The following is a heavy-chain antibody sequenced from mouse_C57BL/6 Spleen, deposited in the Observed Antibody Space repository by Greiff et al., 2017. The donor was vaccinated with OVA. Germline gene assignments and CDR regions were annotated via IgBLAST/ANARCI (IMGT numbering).Heavy chain of an antibody. CDR3: ARSYGSSYLYAMDY. J-gene: IGHJ4*01. V-gene: IGHV1-52*01. CDR1: GYTFTSYW. D-gene: IGHD1-1*01. Sequence: VQLQQPGAELVRPGSSVKLSCKASGYTFTSYWMHWVKQRPIQGLEWIGNIDPSDSETHYNQKFKDKATLTVEKSSSTAYIQLSSLTSEDSAVYYCARSYGSSYLYAMDYWGQGTSVTVSS. CDR2: IDPSDSET.